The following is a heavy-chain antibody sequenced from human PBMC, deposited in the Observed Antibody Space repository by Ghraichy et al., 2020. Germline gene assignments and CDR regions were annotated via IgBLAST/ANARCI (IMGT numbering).Heavy chain of an antibody. CDR1: RDSVSSASFY. CDR3: ARDHCNGANCYSAYYGMDI. D-gene: IGHD2-15*01. Sequence: LSLTCTVSRDSVSSASFYWSWIRQPPGKGLEWIGNIYYSGSTNYNPSLKSRVDISVDTSTNQFSLRLSSVTAADSAVYYCARDHCNGANCYSAYYGMDIWGQGTTVTVS. J-gene: IGHJ6*02. V-gene: IGHV4-61*01. CDR2: IYYSGST.